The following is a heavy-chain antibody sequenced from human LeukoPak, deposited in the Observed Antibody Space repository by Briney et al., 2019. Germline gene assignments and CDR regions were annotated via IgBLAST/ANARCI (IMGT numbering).Heavy chain of an antibody. J-gene: IGHJ4*02. D-gene: IGHD6-19*01. CDR2: IKQDGSDK. CDR1: GFTFSDYW. Sequence: GGSLRLSCVASGFTFSDYWMSWVRQAPGKGLEWVANIKQDGSDKYYADSMRGRFTISRDNAKDSLYLQMNSLRAEDTAVYFCARGTYSSGWYPDYFDHWGQGTLVTVSS. CDR3: ARGTYSSGWYPDYFDH. V-gene: IGHV3-7*03.